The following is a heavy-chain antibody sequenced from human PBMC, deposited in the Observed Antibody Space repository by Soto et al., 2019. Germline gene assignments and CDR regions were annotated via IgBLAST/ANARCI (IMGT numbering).Heavy chain of an antibody. Sequence: PSETLSLTFAVYGGSFSGYYWSWIRQPPGKGLEWIGEINHSGSTNYNPSLKSRVTISVDTSKNQFSLKLSSVTAADTALYYCARGKGYSDGIDYWGQGTLVTVSS. J-gene: IGHJ4*02. CDR2: INHSGST. CDR3: ARGKGYSDGIDY. V-gene: IGHV4-34*01. CDR1: GGSFSGYY. D-gene: IGHD5-18*01.